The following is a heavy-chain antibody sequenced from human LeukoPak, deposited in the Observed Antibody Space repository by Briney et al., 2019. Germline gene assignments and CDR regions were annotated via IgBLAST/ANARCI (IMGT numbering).Heavy chain of an antibody. J-gene: IGHJ5*02. V-gene: IGHV4-39*07. CDR3: ARRLLWFGELFYWFDP. CDR1: GGSISSSSYY. D-gene: IGHD3-10*01. Sequence: SETLSLTCTVSGGSISSSSYYWGWIRQPPGKGLEWIGEINHSGSTNYNPSLKSRVTISVDTSKNQFSLKLSSVTAADTAVYYCARRLLWFGELFYWFDPWGQGTLVTVSS. CDR2: INHSGST.